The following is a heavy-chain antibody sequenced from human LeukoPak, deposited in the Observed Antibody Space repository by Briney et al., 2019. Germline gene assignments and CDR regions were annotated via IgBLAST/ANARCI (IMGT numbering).Heavy chain of an antibody. V-gene: IGHV3-23*01. Sequence: GRTLRLFCAASGHTYRRYAMRWVRHPSGKGLEWVTAISDNGGNTYDAGSVNGRLTIARDNSKNTLYLQMNSLSAEDTAVYYCAEDTSIGRYCTNGVCSPFDYWGQGTLVTVSS. J-gene: IGHJ4*02. D-gene: IGHD2-8*01. CDR3: AEDTSIGRYCTNGVCSPFDY. CDR2: ISDNGGNT. CDR1: GHTYRRYA.